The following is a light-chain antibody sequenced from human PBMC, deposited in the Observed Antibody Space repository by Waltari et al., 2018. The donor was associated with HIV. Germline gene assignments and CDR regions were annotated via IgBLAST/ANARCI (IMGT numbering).Light chain of an antibody. V-gene: IGKV4-1*01. J-gene: IGKJ4*01. CDR1: QSLLYSSNNKNH. CDR2: WAS. CDR3: QQYLGLPLT. Sequence: IAMNQSPDSLAVSLGERATIHCKSSQSLLYSSNNKNHLAWYQQKPGQPPKLLVYWASTRESGVPDRFSGSGSGTDFTLTIRSLQAEDVAIYYCQQYLGLPLTFGGGTRVEI.